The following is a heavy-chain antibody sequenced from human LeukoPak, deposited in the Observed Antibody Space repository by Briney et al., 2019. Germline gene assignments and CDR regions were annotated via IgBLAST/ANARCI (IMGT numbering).Heavy chain of an antibody. CDR2: INPIDGST. Sequence: ASVKVSCKASGYTFTGYYMHWVRQAPGQGLEWMGVINPIDGSTTYAQKFQGRVTVTRDTSTSTVYMELSSLRSEDTAVYYCARAWRYTDWFDPWGQGTLVTVSS. CDR1: GYTFTGYY. CDR3: ARAWRYTDWFDP. V-gene: IGHV1-46*01. D-gene: IGHD1-14*01. J-gene: IGHJ5*02.